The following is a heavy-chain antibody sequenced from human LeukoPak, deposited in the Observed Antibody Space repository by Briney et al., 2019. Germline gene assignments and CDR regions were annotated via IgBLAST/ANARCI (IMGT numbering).Heavy chain of an antibody. CDR2: MNPSGST. CDR3: ARGRQHVTMIVVVMTAVSYYLDV. D-gene: IGHD3-22*01. Sequence: SETLSLTCAVYGGSFSGYYRTWIRQTPEKGLEWIGEMNPSGSTNYNPSLKSRVTISVDTSKNQFSLELSSVTAADTAVYYCARGRQHVTMIVVVMTAVSYYLDVWGKGTTVTVS. V-gene: IGHV4-34*01. CDR1: GGSFSGYY. J-gene: IGHJ6*03.